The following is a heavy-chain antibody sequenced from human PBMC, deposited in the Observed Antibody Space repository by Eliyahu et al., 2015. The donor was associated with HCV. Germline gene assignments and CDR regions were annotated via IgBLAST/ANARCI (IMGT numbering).Heavy chain of an antibody. CDR3: ARAARSEYSSKNYFDY. Sequence: EVQLVESGGGLIQPGGSLRLSCAASGFTVSSNYMSWVRQAPGKVKGRFTISRDNSKNTLYLQMNSLRAEDTAVYYCARAARSEYSSKNYFDYWGQGTLVTVSS. V-gene: IGHV3-53*01. D-gene: IGHD6-6*01. CDR1: GFTVSSNY. J-gene: IGHJ4*02.